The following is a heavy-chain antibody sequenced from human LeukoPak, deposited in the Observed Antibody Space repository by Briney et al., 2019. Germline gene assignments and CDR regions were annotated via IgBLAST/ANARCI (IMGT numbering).Heavy chain of an antibody. J-gene: IGHJ4*02. CDR1: GFNFSNYA. CDR2: ISGGGNTT. D-gene: IGHD2-2*01. V-gene: IGHV3-23*01. Sequence: GGSLRLSCAASGFNFSNYAMSWVRQAPGKGLEWVSTISGGGNTTYYADSVKGRFTISRDNSKNTLYLQMNTLRAEDTAVYYCAKDRVGCSTTNCQIPSSFWGQGTLVSVSS. CDR3: AKDRVGCSTTNCQIPSSF.